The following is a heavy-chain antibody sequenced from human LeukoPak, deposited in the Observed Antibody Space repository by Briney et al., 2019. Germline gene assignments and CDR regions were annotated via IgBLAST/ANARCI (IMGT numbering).Heavy chain of an antibody. J-gene: IGHJ4*02. Sequence: GGSLRLSRATSGFTFRNYGMHWVRQAPGKGLEWVAFIWYDASNKYYADSVRGRFTISRDSSKKTLYLQMNSLRAEDTAVYYCATDRATSYLDYWGQGTLVTVSS. CDR1: GFTFRNYG. CDR3: ATDRATSYLDY. V-gene: IGHV3-30*02. CDR2: IWYDASNK.